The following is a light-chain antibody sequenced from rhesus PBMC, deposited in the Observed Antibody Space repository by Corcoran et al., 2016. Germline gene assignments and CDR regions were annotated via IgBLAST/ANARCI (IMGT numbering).Light chain of an antibody. Sequence: DIQMTQSPSSLSASVGDKVTITCRASQGISSWLAWYQQKPGKAPKLLIFTASNLPSGVPSRFIGSGTGTDYTLTISSLQPEDFATYDCQQGFNIPYSFGQGTTVEI. CDR1: QGISSW. V-gene: IGKV1-18*01. CDR2: TAS. CDR3: QQGFNIPYS. J-gene: IGKJ2*01.